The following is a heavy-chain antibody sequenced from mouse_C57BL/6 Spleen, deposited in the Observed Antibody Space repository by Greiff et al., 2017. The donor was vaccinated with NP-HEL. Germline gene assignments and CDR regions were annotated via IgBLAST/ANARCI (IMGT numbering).Heavy chain of an antibody. CDR2: IYPGDGDT. J-gene: IGHJ3*01. V-gene: IGHV1-80*01. D-gene: IGHD1-1*01. Sequence: QVQLQQSGAELVKPGASVKISCKASGYAFSSYWMNWVKHRPGKGLEWIGQIYPGDGDTNYNGKFKGKATLTADKSSSTAYMQLSSLTSEDSAVYFCARDYYGSSPFAYWGQGTLVTVSA. CDR3: ARDYYGSSPFAY. CDR1: GYAFSSYW.